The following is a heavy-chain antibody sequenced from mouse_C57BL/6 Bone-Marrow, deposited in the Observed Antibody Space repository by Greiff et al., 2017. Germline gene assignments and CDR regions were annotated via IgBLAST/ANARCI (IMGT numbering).Heavy chain of an antibody. CDR2: IDPSDSYT. J-gene: IGHJ2*01. CDR3: ARSGNDYDGSDYFDY. V-gene: IGHV1-69*01. CDR1: GYTFTSYW. Sequence: VQLQQPGAELVMPGASVKLSCKASGYTFTSYWMHWVKQRPGQGLEWIGEIDPSDSYTNYNQKFKGKSTLTVYKSSSTAYMQLSSLTSEDSAVYYCARSGNDYDGSDYFDYWGQGTTLTVSS. D-gene: IGHD2-4*01.